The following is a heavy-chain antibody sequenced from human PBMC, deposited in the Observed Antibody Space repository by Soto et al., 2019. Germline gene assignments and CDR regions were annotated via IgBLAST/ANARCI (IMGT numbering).Heavy chain of an antibody. D-gene: IGHD5-18*01. Sequence: SVKVSCKASGGTFSSYAISWVRQAPGQGLEWMGGIIPIFGTANYAQKFQGRVTITADESTSTAYMELSSLRSEDTAVYYCASAGYSYRHANYYYYGMDVWGQGTTVTVSS. CDR2: IIPIFGTA. J-gene: IGHJ6*02. CDR1: GGTFSSYA. V-gene: IGHV1-69*13. CDR3: ASAGYSYRHANYYYYGMDV.